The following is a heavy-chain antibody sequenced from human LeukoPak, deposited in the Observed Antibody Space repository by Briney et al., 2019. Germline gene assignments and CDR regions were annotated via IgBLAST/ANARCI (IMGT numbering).Heavy chain of an antibody. Sequence: SETLSLTCTVSGDSISSSSYYWSWIRQPAGKGLEWIGRIYNSGTTNYNPSLKSRVTISEDASKNQFSQNLSFVTAADTAVYYCARTVTSGSPYFDSWGQGTLVTVSS. V-gene: IGHV4-61*02. J-gene: IGHJ4*02. CDR2: IYNSGTT. D-gene: IGHD2-15*01. CDR1: GDSISSSSYY. CDR3: ARTVTSGSPYFDS.